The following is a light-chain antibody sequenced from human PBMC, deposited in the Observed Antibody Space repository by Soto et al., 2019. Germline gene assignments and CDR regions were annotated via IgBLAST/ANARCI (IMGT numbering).Light chain of an antibody. CDR2: KAS. J-gene: IGKJ1*01. CDR1: QSISSW. V-gene: IGKV1-5*03. CDR3: QQYNSYWT. Sequence: DIQMTQSPSTLSASVGDRVTITCRASQSISSWLAWYQQKPGKAPKLLIYKASSLDSGVPSRFGGGGSGTEFTLTISSLQPDDFATYYCQQYNSYWTFGQGTKVEIK.